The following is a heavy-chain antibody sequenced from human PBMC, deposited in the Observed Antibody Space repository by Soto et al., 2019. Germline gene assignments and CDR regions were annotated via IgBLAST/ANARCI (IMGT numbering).Heavy chain of an antibody. J-gene: IGHJ4*02. V-gene: IGHV4-59*01. Sequence: SETLSLTCSVSGGSISGSYWSWIRQSPGKGLEWLGYVYYTGSTNYSPTLRSRVSISVDTSKNEFSLRLSAVTAADTAVYFCARSVAVPGAHIDYWGQGTQVTVSS. CDR1: GGSISGSY. CDR2: VYYTGST. D-gene: IGHD6-19*01. CDR3: ARSVAVPGAHIDY.